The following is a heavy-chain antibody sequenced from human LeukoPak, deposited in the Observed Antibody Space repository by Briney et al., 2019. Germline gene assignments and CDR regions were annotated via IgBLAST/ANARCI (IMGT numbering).Heavy chain of an antibody. V-gene: IGHV1-2*02. Sequence: GASVKVSCKASGYTFTGYYMHWVRQAPGQGLEWRGWINPNSGGTNYAQKFQGRVTMTRDPSISPASMELSRLRSDDTAVYYYARDLSGGIYYWGEGTLVSASS. D-gene: IGHD2-15*01. J-gene: IGHJ4*02. CDR1: GYTFTGYY. CDR2: INPNSGGT. CDR3: ARDLSGGIYY.